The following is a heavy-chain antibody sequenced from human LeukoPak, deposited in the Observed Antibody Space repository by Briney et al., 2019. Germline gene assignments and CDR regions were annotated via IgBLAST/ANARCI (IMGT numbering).Heavy chain of an antibody. CDR3: ARNWYPLDY. CDR1: GFTFSSNW. V-gene: IGHV3-74*01. CDR2: INSDGSNT. D-gene: IGHD1-14*01. J-gene: IGHJ4*02. Sequence: EGSLRLSCAASGFTFSSNWMHWVRQGPGKGLVWVSRINSDGSNTNYADSVKGHFTISRDNAKNTLYLQMNSLRAEDTAVYYCARNWYPLDYWGQGTLVTVSS.